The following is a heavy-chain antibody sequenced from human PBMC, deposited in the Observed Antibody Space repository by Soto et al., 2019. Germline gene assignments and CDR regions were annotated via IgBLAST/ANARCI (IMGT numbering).Heavy chain of an antibody. D-gene: IGHD3-3*01. J-gene: IGHJ6*03. CDR1: GFTFSSYA. CDR2: ISGSGGST. V-gene: IGHV3-23*01. CDR3: VKGIGKDKYEFYYYCMGV. Sequence: GGSLRLSCAASGFTFSSYAMSWVRQAPGKGLEWVSAISGSGGSTYYADSVKGRFTISRDNSKNTLYLQMNSLRAEDTAAYYCVKGIGKDKYEFYYYCMGVWGKGTKVTVSS.